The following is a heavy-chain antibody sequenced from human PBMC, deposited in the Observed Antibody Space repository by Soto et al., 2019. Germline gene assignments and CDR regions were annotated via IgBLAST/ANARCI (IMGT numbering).Heavy chain of an antibody. CDR2: ISSSGSTI. Sequence: GGSLRLSCAASGFTFSDYYMSWIRQAPGKGLEWVSYISSSGSTIYYADSVKGRFTISRDNAKNSLKLSSVTAADTAVYYCARGRLLNTYLRVAYNWSDPWGQGTLVTVSS. CDR1: GFTFSDYY. D-gene: IGHD3-16*01. J-gene: IGHJ5*02. CDR3: ARGRLLNTYLRVAYNWSDP. V-gene: IGHV3-11*04.